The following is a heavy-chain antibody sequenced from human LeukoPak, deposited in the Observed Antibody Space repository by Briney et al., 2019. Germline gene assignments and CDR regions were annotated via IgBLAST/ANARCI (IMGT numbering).Heavy chain of an antibody. CDR2: ISGDGGSA. V-gene: IGHV3-43*02. CDR3: AKDKSSSRRRDSNLGY. D-gene: IGHD6-6*01. J-gene: IGHJ4*02. CDR1: GIPFEDYA. Sequence: GALSPSWAAPGIPFEDYAMHLVRPGPGKGLEWVSLISGDGGSAYYADSVKGRFTISRDNSKNSLYLQMSSLKTEDTALYYCAKDKSSSRRRDSNLGYWGQGTLVTVSS.